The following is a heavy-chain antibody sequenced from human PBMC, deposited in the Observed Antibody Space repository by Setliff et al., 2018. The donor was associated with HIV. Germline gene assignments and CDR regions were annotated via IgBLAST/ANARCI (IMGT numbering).Heavy chain of an antibody. J-gene: IGHJ4*02. CDR3: ARDAGGSVGNYYFDY. CDR1: GGSFSDYY. CDR2: INHSGST. V-gene: IGHV4-34*01. D-gene: IGHD2-15*01. Sequence: PSETLSLTCAVYGGSFSDYYWSWIRQPPGKGLEWIGEINHSGSTNYNPSLKSRVTISVDTSKNQFSLKLSSVTAADTAVYYCARDAGGSVGNYYFDYWGQGTLVTVSS.